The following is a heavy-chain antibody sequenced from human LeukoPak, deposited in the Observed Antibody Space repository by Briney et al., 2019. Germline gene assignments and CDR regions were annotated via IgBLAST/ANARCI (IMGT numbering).Heavy chain of an antibody. CDR3: AKDLSGSLGY. D-gene: IGHD1-26*01. CDR1: GFTFSGFE. Sequence: PGGSLRLSCAASGFTFSGFEMNWVRQAPGKGLEWVAFIRYDGSNKYYADSVKGRFTISRDNSKNTLYLQMNSLRAEDTAVYYCAKDLSGSLGYWGQGTLVTVSS. V-gene: IGHV3-30*02. CDR2: IRYDGSNK. J-gene: IGHJ4*02.